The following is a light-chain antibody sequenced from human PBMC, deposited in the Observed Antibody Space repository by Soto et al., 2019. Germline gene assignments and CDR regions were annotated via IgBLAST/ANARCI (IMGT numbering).Light chain of an antibody. Sequence: DLQMTQSPSSLSASVGDRVTITFRASQSISTYVSWYQHRPGKAPKLLIYSASTLQSGVPPRFSGSGSGTDFTLTISSLQPEDFATYYCQHSFNTLTFGGGTKVEIE. J-gene: IGKJ4*01. CDR2: SAS. V-gene: IGKV1-39*01. CDR3: QHSFNTLT. CDR1: QSISTY.